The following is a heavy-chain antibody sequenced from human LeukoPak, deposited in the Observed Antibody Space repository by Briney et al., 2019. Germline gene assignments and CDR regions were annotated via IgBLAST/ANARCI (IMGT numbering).Heavy chain of an antibody. Sequence: SVKVSCKASGGTFSSYAISWVRQPPGQGLEWMGRIIPIFGTANYAQKFQGRATITTDESMSTAYMELSSLRSEDTAVYYCARGRYYDSSGYYKSLYYYYYYMDVRGKGTTVTVSS. V-gene: IGHV1-69*05. CDR1: GGTFSSYA. CDR2: IIPIFGTA. D-gene: IGHD3-22*01. J-gene: IGHJ6*03. CDR3: ARGRYYDSSGYYKSLYYYYYYMDV.